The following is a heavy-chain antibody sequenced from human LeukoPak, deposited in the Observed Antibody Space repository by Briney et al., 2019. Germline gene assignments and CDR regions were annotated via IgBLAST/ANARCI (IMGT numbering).Heavy chain of an antibody. V-gene: IGHV3-23*01. CDR2: LSGSGGST. Sequence: GGSLRLSCAASGFTFSSYGMHWVRQAPGKGLEWVSGLSGSGGSTDYADSVKGRFTVSRDNSKNTLFLQMNSLRAEDTAIYYCAKERDYGPADYWGQGTLVTVSS. J-gene: IGHJ4*02. CDR3: AKERDYGPADY. D-gene: IGHD4/OR15-4a*01. CDR1: GFTFSSYG.